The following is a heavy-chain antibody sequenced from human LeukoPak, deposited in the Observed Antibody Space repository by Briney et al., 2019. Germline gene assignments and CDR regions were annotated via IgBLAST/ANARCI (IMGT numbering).Heavy chain of an antibody. Sequence: GGSLRLSCAASGFTFSSHAIGWVRQAPGKRLEWVSSITGSGASTYYGDSVKGRFTISRDNSKNPLYLQMNSLRAEDTAVYYCARVEPVIVVVPAAIDYWGQGTLVTVSS. D-gene: IGHD2-2*01. CDR1: GFTFSSHA. CDR3: ARVEPVIVVVPAAIDY. CDR2: ITGSGAST. J-gene: IGHJ4*02. V-gene: IGHV3-23*01.